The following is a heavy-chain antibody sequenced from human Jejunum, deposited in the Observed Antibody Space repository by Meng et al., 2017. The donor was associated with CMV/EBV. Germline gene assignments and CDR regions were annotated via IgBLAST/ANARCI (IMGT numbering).Heavy chain of an antibody. CDR3: ARDMCTTTSCYGRLNYYYYAMDV. D-gene: IGHD2-2*01. Sequence: MHWLRQAPGGGLEWISHISLNGRFSHYADSVKGRFTISKDNAKNSLYLQMNTLRADDTAMYFCARDMCTTTSCYGRLNYYYYAMDVWGQGTTVTVSS. CDR2: ISLNGRFS. J-gene: IGHJ6*02. V-gene: IGHV3-11*06.